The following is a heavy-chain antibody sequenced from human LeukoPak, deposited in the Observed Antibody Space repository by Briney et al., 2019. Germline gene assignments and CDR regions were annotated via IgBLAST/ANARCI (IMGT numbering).Heavy chain of an antibody. CDR3: AKDQTRTFDY. Sequence: GGSLRLSCAASGFTFSSYAMSWVRQAPEKGLEWVSAISGSGGGTYYADSVKGRFTISRDNSKNTLYLQMNSLRAEDTAVYYCAKDQTRTFDYWGQGTLVTVSS. CDR2: ISGSGGGT. CDR1: GFTFSSYA. V-gene: IGHV3-23*01. J-gene: IGHJ4*02.